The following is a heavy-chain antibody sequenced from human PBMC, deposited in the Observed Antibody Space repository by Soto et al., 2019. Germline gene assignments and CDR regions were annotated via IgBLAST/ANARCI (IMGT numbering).Heavy chain of an antibody. D-gene: IGHD6-19*01. J-gene: IGHJ4*02. CDR2: ISSSSSTI. Sequence: PGGSLRLSCAASGFTFSSYSMNWVRQAPGKGLEWVSYISSSSSTIYYADSVKGRFTISRDNAKNSLYLQMNSLRAEDTAVYYCARDPFSAVAGTRNFDYWGQGTLVTVSS. CDR1: GFTFSSYS. CDR3: ARDPFSAVAGTRNFDY. V-gene: IGHV3-48*01.